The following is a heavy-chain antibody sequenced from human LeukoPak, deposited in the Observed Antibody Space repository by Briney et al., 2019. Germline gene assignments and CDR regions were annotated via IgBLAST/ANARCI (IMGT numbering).Heavy chain of an antibody. D-gene: IGHD7-27*01. CDR1: GFAFS. V-gene: IGHV3-30*02. Sequence: GGSLSLSRVGSGFAFSVQWVRQVPGQGRGWLTFIRHDGTDQHYADSVRGRFTISRDNTKNTVYLQMKSLRPEDTALYYCAKDGNWASVSWGQGTLVTVSS. CDR3: AKDGNWASVS. J-gene: IGHJ5*02. CDR2: IRHDGTDQ.